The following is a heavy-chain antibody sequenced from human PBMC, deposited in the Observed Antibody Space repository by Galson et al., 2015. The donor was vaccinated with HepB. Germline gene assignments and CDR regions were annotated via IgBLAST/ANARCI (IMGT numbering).Heavy chain of an antibody. J-gene: IGHJ3*02. CDR2: IRSKPNSYET. Sequence: SLRLSCAVSGFTFSGSTMHWVRQASGKGLEWVGRIRSKPNSYETAYAASVKGRFTISRDDSENTAYLQMNSLKTEDTAVYYCTRWGYGDYSQAFEIWGQGTMVTVSS. CDR3: TRWGYGDYSQAFEI. D-gene: IGHD4-17*01. CDR1: GFTFSGST. V-gene: IGHV3-73*01.